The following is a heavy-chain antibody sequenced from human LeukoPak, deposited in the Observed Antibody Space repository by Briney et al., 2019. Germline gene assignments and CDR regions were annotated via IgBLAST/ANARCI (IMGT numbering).Heavy chain of an antibody. V-gene: IGHV1-2*02. CDR3: AGWSYPEGFDY. J-gene: IGHJ4*02. CDR2: INPNSGGT. CDR1: GYSFTNYD. D-gene: IGHD1-26*01. Sequence: GASVKVSCKASGYSFTNYDINWVRQATGQGLEWMGWINPNSGGTNYAQKFQGRVTMTRDTSISTAYMELSRLRSDDTAVYYCAGWSYPEGFDYWGQGTLVTVSS.